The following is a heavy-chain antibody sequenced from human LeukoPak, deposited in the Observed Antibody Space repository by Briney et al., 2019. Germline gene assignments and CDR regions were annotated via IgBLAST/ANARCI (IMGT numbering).Heavy chain of an antibody. V-gene: IGHV3-66*01. CDR1: GFTVSNSY. D-gene: IGHD3-3*01. CDR3: TRELLYHYYEY. CDR2: IYADGGT. J-gene: IGHJ4*02. Sequence: AGGSLRLSCAASGFTVSNSYMTWVRQAPGKGLEWVSIIYADGGTYYADSLKGRFTISRDISKNTVFLQMNSLRTEDTAVYYCTRELLYHYYEYWGQGTLVTVSS.